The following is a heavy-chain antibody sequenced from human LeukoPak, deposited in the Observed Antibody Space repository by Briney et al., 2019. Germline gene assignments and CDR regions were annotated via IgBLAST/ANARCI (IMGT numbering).Heavy chain of an antibody. D-gene: IGHD1-26*01. CDR2: INPNSDAT. Sequence: ASGKVCCKASGYTFTDYYIHWVRQPPGQGLEWMGWINPNSDATNYAQKFHGRVTMTKDTSISTGYMELSRLRSEDTAVYYCARIRGGNNYHFDYWGQGTLVTVSS. CDR3: ARIRGGNNYHFDY. CDR1: GYTFTDYY. V-gene: IGHV1-2*02. J-gene: IGHJ4*02.